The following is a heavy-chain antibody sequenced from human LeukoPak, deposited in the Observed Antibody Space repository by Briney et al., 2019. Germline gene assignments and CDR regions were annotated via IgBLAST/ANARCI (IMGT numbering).Heavy chain of an antibody. V-gene: IGHV4-28*01. CDR2: IHYSGIT. CDR3: ARKPNAVYWFDP. CDR1: GYSISSDNW. Sequence: PSETLSLTCAVSGYSISSDNWWGWIRQPPGKGLEWIGYIHYSGITYYSPSLKSRVTLSVDTSKNQFSLRLGSVTAVDTAVYYCARKPNAVYWFDPWGQGTLVTVSS. D-gene: IGHD4/OR15-4a*01. J-gene: IGHJ5*02.